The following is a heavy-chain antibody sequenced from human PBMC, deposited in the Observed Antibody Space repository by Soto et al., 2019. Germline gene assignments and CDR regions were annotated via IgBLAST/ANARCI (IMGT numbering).Heavy chain of an antibody. Sequence: EVQLVESGGGLVQPGGSLRLSCAASGFTVSSNYMSWVRQAPGKGLEWVSVVYSGGSTYYADSVKGRFTISRDNSKNTLYLQMNSLRAEDTAVYYCARDRIPTGMDVWGQGTTVTVSS. CDR2: VYSGGST. CDR1: GFTVSSNY. CDR3: ARDRIPTGMDV. V-gene: IGHV3-66*01. J-gene: IGHJ6*02.